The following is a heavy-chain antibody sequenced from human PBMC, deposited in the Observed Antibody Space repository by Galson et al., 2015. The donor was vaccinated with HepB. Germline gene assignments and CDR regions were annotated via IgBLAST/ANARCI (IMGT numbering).Heavy chain of an antibody. D-gene: IGHD3-10*01. CDR3: ARVGIGYYGSGSYFMFDP. V-gene: IGHV1-18*01. J-gene: IGHJ5*02. CDR2: ISAYNGNT. CDR1: GYTFTSYG. Sequence: SVKVSCKASGYTFTSYGISWVQQAPGQGLEWMGWISAYNGNTNYAQKLQGRVTMTTDTSTSTAYMELRSLRSDDTAVYYCARVGIGYYGSGSYFMFDPWGQGTLVTVSS.